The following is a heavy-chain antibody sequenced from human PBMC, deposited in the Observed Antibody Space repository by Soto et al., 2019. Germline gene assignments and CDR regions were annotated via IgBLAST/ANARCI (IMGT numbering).Heavy chain of an antibody. CDR3: ARDHKLYYYYHMDV. V-gene: IGHV3-33*01. CDR2: IWYDGSNK. CDR1: GFTFSSYG. Sequence: GGSLRLSCAASGFTFSSYGMHWVRQAPGKGLEWVAVIWYDGSNKYYADSVKGRFTISRDNSKNTLYLQMNSLRAEDAAVYYCARDHKLYYYYHMDVWGKGTTVTVSS. J-gene: IGHJ6*03.